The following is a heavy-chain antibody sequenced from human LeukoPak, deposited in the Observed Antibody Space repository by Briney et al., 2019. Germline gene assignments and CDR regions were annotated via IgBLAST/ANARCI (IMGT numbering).Heavy chain of an antibody. Sequence: APVKVSCKASGHTFTSFGISWVRQAPGQGLEWMGWISAYNGNTNYAQKLQGRVTMTTDTSTSTAYMELRSLRSDDTAVYYCARWAGYSDQFDYWGQGTLVTVSS. V-gene: IGHV1-18*01. CDR3: ARWAGYSDQFDY. D-gene: IGHD6-13*01. CDR2: ISAYNGNT. J-gene: IGHJ4*02. CDR1: GHTFTSFG.